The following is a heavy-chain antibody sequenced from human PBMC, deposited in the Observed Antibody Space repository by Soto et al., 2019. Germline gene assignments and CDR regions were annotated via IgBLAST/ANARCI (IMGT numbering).Heavy chain of an antibody. V-gene: IGHV3-23*01. D-gene: IGHD3-10*01. Sequence: GGSLRLSCAASGFTFSSYAMSWVRQAPGKGLEWVSAISGSGGSTYYADSVKGRFTISRDNSKNTLYLQMNSLRAEDTAVYYRAKNLPLAYYYGSGSSFDYWGQGTLVTVSS. J-gene: IGHJ4*02. CDR2: ISGSGGST. CDR3: AKNLPLAYYYGSGSSFDY. CDR1: GFTFSSYA.